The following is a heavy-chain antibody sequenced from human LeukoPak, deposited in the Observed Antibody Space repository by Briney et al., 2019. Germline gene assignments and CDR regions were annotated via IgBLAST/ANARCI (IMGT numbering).Heavy chain of an antibody. CDR2: IYYSGST. V-gene: IGHV4-59*08. CDR3: ARYKFGYYGSGSNTQDEFDY. D-gene: IGHD3-10*01. Sequence: SETLSLTCTVSDGSISSYYWSWIRQPPGKGLEWIGYIYYSGSTNYNPSLKSRVTISVDTSKNQFSLKLRSVTAADTAVYYCARYKFGYYGSGSNTQDEFDYWGQGTLVTVSS. CDR1: DGSISSYY. J-gene: IGHJ4*02.